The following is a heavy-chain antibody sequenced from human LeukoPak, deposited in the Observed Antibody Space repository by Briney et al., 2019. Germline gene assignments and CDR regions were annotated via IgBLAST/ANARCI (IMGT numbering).Heavy chain of an antibody. V-gene: IGHV1-8*01. CDR3: ARDQLPSNTHYYYGMDV. D-gene: IGHD2-2*01. CDR1: GYTFTSYD. Sequence: ASVKVSCKASGYTFTSYDINWVRQATGQGLEWMGWMNPNSGNTGYAQKFQGRVTMTRNTSISTAYMELSSLRSEDTAVYYCARDQLPSNTHYYYGMDVWGQGTTVTVSS. CDR2: MNPNSGNT. J-gene: IGHJ6*02.